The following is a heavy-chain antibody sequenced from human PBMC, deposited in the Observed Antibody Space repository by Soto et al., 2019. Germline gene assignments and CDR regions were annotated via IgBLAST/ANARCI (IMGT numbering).Heavy chain of an antibody. Sequence: EVQLVESGGGLVKPGGSLRLSCAASGFTFSNAWMSWVRQAPGKGLEWVGRIKSKTDGGTTDYAAPVKGRFTVSRDDSKNTLYLQLTSLKTEDTAVYYCTTAGIVATTDAFDIWVQGTRVTVSS. V-gene: IGHV3-15*01. CDR3: TTAGIVATTDAFDI. CDR1: GFTFSNAW. J-gene: IGHJ3*02. D-gene: IGHD5-12*01. CDR2: IKSKTDGGTT.